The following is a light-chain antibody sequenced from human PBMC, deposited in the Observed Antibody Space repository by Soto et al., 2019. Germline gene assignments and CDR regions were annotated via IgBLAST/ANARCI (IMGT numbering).Light chain of an antibody. V-gene: IGLV1-47*01. CDR3: AAWDDSLSGPL. J-gene: IGLJ2*01. Sequence: QSVLTQPPSASGTPGQRVTMSCSGSSSSIGSNYVYWYQQLPGTAPKLLIYRNNQRPSGVPDRFSGSKSGTSASLAISGLRSEDEADYYCAAWDDSLSGPLFGGGAKLTVL. CDR1: SSSIGSNY. CDR2: RNN.